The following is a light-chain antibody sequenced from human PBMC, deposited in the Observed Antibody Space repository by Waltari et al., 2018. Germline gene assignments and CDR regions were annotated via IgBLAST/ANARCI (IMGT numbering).Light chain of an antibody. CDR2: RAS. J-gene: IGKJ1*01. CDR3: QQYNSFPWT. CDR1: QSVNTW. Sequence: IQMTQSPSTLSASAGDRVVITCRASQSVNTWLAWYQQRPGKAPNLLIYRASSLKSGVPSRFSGRGSGTEFTLTINSLQPDDFASYYCQQYNSFPWTFGQGTKVEIK. V-gene: IGKV1-5*03.